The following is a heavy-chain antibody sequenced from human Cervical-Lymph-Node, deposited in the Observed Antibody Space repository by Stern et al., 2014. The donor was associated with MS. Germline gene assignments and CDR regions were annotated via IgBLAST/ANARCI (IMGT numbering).Heavy chain of an antibody. CDR2: IIPILGIA. CDR3: ARDGIAVGGVDY. V-gene: IGHV1-69*09. D-gene: IGHD6-19*01. CDR1: GGTFSSYT. Sequence: QVQLVQSGAEVKKPGSSVKVSCKASGGTFSSYTISWVRQAPGQGLEWMGSIIPILGIANYAQKFQGRVTITADKSTSTAYMELSSLRSEDTAVYYCARDGIAVGGVDYWGQGTLVTVSS. J-gene: IGHJ4*02.